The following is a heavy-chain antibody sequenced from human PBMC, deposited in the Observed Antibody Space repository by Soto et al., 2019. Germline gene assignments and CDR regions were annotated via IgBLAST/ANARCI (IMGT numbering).Heavy chain of an antibody. CDR3: AREGRTPRFRWKHEHWLDT. D-gene: IGHD1-1*01. Sequence: ASVKVSCKASGYRFSDYYLHWVRQAPGQGLEWMAWINPVSGGTNYAQKFQGRVTMTGDTSTSTVYLELTGLRHDDTAVYYCAREGRTPRFRWKHEHWLDTWGQGTLDTVSA. J-gene: IGHJ5*02. CDR1: GYRFSDYY. CDR2: INPVSGGT. V-gene: IGHV1-2*02.